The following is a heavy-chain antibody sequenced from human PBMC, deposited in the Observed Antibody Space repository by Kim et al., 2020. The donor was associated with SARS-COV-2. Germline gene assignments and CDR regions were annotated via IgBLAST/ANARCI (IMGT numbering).Heavy chain of an antibody. D-gene: IGHD5-18*01. Sequence: SETLSLTCAVYGGSFSGYYWSWIRQPPGKGLEWIGEINHSGSTNYNPSLKSRVTISVDTSKNQFSLKLSSVTAADTAVYYCARKRPTRLSRGYSYGPNYYYYYGMDVWGQGTTVTVSS. CDR2: INHSGST. CDR3: ARKRPTRLSRGYSYGPNYYYYYGMDV. CDR1: GGSFSGYY. V-gene: IGHV4-34*01. J-gene: IGHJ6*02.